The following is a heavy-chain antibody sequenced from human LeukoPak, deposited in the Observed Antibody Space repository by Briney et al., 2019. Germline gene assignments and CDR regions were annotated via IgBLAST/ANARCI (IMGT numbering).Heavy chain of an antibody. CDR1: GGSFSGYY. J-gene: IGHJ4*02. CDR3: ARARVYDYVWGSYRHTFLDY. Sequence: SETLSLTCAVYGGSFSGYYWSWIRQPPGKGLEWIGEINHSGSTNYNPSLKRRVTISVDTSKNQFSLKIGSVTAADTAVYYCARARVYDYVWGSYRHTFLDYWGQGTLVTVSS. D-gene: IGHD3-16*02. CDR2: INHSGST. V-gene: IGHV4-34*01.